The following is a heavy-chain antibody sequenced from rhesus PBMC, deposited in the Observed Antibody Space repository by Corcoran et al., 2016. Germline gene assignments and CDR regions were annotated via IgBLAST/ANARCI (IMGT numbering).Heavy chain of an antibody. CDR2: IYGSGSST. CDR3: VRVDEKRQLAYFDY. Sequence: QLQLQESGPGLVKPSETLSVTCAVSGCSIRSSYWSWIRQAPGKGLEWIGYIYGSGSSTNYNPSLKSRVTLSVDTSKNQFSLKLSSVTAADTAVYYCVRVDEKRQLAYFDYWGQGVLVTVSS. CDR1: GCSIRSSY. D-gene: IGHD6-25*01. J-gene: IGHJ4*01. V-gene: IGHV4-169*01.